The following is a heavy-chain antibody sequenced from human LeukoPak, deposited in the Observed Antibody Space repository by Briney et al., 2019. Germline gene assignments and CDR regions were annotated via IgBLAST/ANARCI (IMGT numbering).Heavy chain of an antibody. V-gene: IGHV1-8*02. CDR1: GYTFTTYD. J-gene: IGHJ5*02. CDR3: ARDRGSSSRFDP. D-gene: IGHD6-13*01. CDR2: MNPNSGYT. Sequence: ASVKVSCKASGYTFTTYDINWVRQATGQGLEWMGWMNPNSGYTGYAQKFQGRVTMTRDTSISTAYMELSRLRSDDTAVYYCARDRGSSSRFDPWGQGTLVTVSS.